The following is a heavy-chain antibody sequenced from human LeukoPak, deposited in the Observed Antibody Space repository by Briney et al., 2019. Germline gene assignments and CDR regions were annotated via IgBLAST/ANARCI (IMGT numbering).Heavy chain of an antibody. D-gene: IGHD5-18*01. CDR1: DGSFSDYF. V-gene: IGHV4-34*01. J-gene: IGHJ4*02. CDR3: AREVVYSYASRPYYFDY. CDR2: INHSGST. Sequence: SQTLSLTCAVYDGSFSDYFWSWIRQPPGKGLEWIGQINHSGSTNYNPSLKSRVTISVDTSKNHFSLKLSSVTAADTVVYYCAREVVYSYASRPYYFDYWGQGTLVTVSS.